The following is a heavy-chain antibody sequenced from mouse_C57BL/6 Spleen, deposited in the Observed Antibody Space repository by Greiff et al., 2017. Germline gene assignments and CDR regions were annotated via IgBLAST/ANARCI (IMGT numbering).Heavy chain of an antibody. CDR3: ARVYGSSYPWLAY. CDR1: GYTFTSYW. J-gene: IGHJ3*01. V-gene: IGHV1-72*01. CDR2: IDPNSGGT. D-gene: IGHD1-1*01. Sequence: QVQLQQPGAELVKPGASVKLSCKASGYTFTSYWMHWVKQRPGRGLEWIGRIDPNSGGTKYNEKFKSKATLTVDKPSSTAYMQLSSQASEDSAVDYCARVYGSSYPWLAYWGQGTLVTVSA.